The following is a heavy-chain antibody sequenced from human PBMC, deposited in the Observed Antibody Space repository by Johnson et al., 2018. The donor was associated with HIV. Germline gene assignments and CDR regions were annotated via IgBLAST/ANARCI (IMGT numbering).Heavy chain of an antibody. V-gene: IGHV3-13*01. CDR3: ARDRSKGGAFDI. CDR1: GFTFSSYA. D-gene: IGHD2/OR15-2a*01. J-gene: IGHJ3*02. Sequence: VQLVESGGELVQPGGSLRLSCAASGFTFSSYAMSWVRQAPGKGLEWVSAIGTAGDTYYPGSVKGRFTISRENAKNSLYLQMNSLRAGDTAVYYCARDRSKGGAFDIWGQGTMVTVSS. CDR2: IGTAGDT.